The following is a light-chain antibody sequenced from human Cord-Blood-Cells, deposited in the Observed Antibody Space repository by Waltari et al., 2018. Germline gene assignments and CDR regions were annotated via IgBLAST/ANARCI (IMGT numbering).Light chain of an antibody. Sequence: AIKMTPSPSSLSASVGDRVTITCRASQGIRNDLGWYQQKPGKAPKLLIYAASSLQSGVPSRFSGSGSGTDFTLTISSLQAEDFATYYCLQDYKYPWTFGQGTKVEIK. J-gene: IGKJ1*01. V-gene: IGKV1-6*01. CDR3: LQDYKYPWT. CDR2: AAS. CDR1: QGIRND.